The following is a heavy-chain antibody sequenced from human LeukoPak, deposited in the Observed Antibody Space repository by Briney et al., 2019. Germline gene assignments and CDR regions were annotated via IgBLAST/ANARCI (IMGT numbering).Heavy chain of an antibody. Sequence: GASVKVSCKASGYTFTSYDINWVRQATGQGLEWMGWMNPNSGNTGYAQKFQGRVTITRNTSISTAYMELSSLRSEDTAVYYCATDLNLTGTTIGIWGQGTMVTVSS. J-gene: IGHJ3*02. CDR1: GYTFTSYD. CDR3: ATDLNLTGTTIGI. D-gene: IGHD1-7*01. CDR2: MNPNSGNT. V-gene: IGHV1-8*03.